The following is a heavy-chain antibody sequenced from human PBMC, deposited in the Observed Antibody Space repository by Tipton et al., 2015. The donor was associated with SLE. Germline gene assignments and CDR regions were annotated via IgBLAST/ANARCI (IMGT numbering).Heavy chain of an antibody. CDR3: ARGPTYYYSFDS. CDR1: GFTFDDYA. V-gene: IGHV3-9*01. J-gene: IGHJ4*02. CDR2: ISWNSGSI. D-gene: IGHD3-10*01. Sequence: RSLRLSCAASGFTFDDYALHWVRQAPGKGLGWVSGISWNSGSIGYADSVKGRFTISRDNAKNSLYLQMNSLRAEDTALYYCARGPTYYYSFDSWGQGTVVSVSS.